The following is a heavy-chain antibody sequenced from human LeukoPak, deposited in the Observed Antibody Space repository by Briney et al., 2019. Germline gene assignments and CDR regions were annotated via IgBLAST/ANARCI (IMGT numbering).Heavy chain of an antibody. CDR3: ARSHYPYYFDY. CDR1: GGSFSGYY. D-gene: IGHD3-10*01. J-gene: IGHJ4*02. V-gene: IGHV4-34*01. CDR2: INHSGST. Sequence: SETLSLTCAVYGGSFSGYYWSWIRQPPGKGLEWIGEINHSGSTNYNPSLKSRVTISVDTSKNQFSLKLSSVTAADTAVYYCARSHYPYYFDYWGQGTLVTVSS.